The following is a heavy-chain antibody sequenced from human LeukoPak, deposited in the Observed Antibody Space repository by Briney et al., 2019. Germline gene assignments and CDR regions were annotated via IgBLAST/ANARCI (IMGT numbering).Heavy chain of an antibody. CDR3: AKGDLLTGYSAPVGDY. Sequence: ASVKVSCKASGGTFSSYAISWVRQAPGQGLEWMGIINPSGGSTTYAQKFQGRVTMTMDTSTRTVYMELSSLRSEDTAVYYCAKGDLLTGYSAPVGDYWGQGTLVTVSS. CDR1: GGTFSSYA. D-gene: IGHD3-9*01. CDR2: INPSGGST. J-gene: IGHJ4*02. V-gene: IGHV1-46*01.